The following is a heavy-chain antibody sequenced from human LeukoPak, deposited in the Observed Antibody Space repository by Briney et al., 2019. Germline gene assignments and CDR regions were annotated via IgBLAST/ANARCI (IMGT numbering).Heavy chain of an antibody. Sequence: SQTLSLTCTVSGGSISSGAYYWTWIRQHPGKGLEWIGYIYYTGSTYYNPSLKSRVTISVDTSKSQFSLKLSSVTAADTAVYYCARGHYDSSAYAWFDPWGQGTLVTVSS. CDR1: GGSISSGAYY. CDR3: ARGHYDSSAYAWFDP. CDR2: IYYTGST. V-gene: IGHV4-31*03. J-gene: IGHJ5*02. D-gene: IGHD3-22*01.